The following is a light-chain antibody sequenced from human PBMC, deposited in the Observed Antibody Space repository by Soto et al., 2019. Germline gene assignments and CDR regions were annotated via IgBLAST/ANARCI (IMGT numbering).Light chain of an antibody. CDR2: LEGSGSY. V-gene: IGLV4-60*02. J-gene: IGLJ3*02. CDR3: ETWNSNTRV. CDR1: SGHSSHI. Sequence: QSVLTQSSSASASLGSAVKLTCSLSSGHSSHIIAWHQQQPGKAPRYLMRLEGSGSYKKGSGIPDRFSGSSSGADRYLTIPNHQFEDEADYYCETWNSNTRVFGGGPKLTV.